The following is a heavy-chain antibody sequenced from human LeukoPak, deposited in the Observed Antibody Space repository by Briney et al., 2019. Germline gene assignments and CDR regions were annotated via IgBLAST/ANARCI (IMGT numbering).Heavy chain of an antibody. J-gene: IGHJ5*02. V-gene: IGHV1-46*01. CDR2: INPSDGST. CDR3: ARCEWLDGAGWFDP. D-gene: IGHD6-19*01. Sequence: ASVKVSCKASGHTCTNYYMHWVRQAPGQGLEWMGIINPSDGSTSYAQKFQGRVTMTRDTSTSTVYMELSSLRSEDTAVYYSARCEWLDGAGWFDPWGQGTLVTVSS. CDR1: GHTCTNYY.